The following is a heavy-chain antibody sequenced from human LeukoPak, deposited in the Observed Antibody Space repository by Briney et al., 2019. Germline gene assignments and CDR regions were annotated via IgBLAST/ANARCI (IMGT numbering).Heavy chain of an antibody. CDR2: INPNSGGR. Sequence: ASVKVSCKASGYTFTGYYMHWVRQAPGQGLEWMGWINPNSGGRNYAQKFQGRVTMTRDTSISTAYMELSRLRSDDTAVYYCARDSRGGYKPPLRYWGQGTLVTVSS. CDR1: GYTFTGYY. J-gene: IGHJ4*02. CDR3: ARDSRGGYKPPLRY. D-gene: IGHD5-24*01. V-gene: IGHV1-2*02.